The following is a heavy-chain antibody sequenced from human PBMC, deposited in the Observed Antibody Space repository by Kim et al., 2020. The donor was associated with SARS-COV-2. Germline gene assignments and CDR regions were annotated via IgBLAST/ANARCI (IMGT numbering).Heavy chain of an antibody. J-gene: IGHJ4*02. CDR3: AKGDRWCSGGSCYSLDY. Sequence: GGSLRLSCAASGFTFRSYGMPWVRQAPGKGLEWVAVISYDGSNKYYADSVKGRFTISRDNSKNTLYLQMNSLRAEDTAVYYCAKGDRWCSGGSCYSLDYWGQGTLVTVSS. CDR1: GFTFRSYG. CDR2: ISYDGSNK. D-gene: IGHD2-15*01. V-gene: IGHV3-30*18.